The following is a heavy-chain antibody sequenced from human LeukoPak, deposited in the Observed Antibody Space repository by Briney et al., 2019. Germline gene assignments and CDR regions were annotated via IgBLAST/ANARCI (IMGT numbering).Heavy chain of an antibody. CDR3: AKDLVPTMVRGVRPFDY. CDR2: IVYSGST. CDR1: GGSFDGYY. J-gene: IGHJ4*02. Sequence: SETLSLTCAVFGGSFDGYYWTWIRQSPEKGLEWIGEIVYSGSTNYNPSLKSRVIISADTSKVQFSLTLSSVTAADTAVYYCAKDLVPTMVRGVRPFDYWGQGTLVTVSS. D-gene: IGHD3-10*01. V-gene: IGHV4-34*12.